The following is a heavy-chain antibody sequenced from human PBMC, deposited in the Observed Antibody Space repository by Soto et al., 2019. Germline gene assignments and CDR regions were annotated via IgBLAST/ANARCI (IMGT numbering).Heavy chain of an antibody. CDR2: ISADDYST. J-gene: IGHJ4*02. V-gene: IGHV3-23*01. Sequence: EVQLLESGGGLVQPGGSLRLSCAASGFTFSTYAMNWVRQAPGKGLEWVSSISADDYSTYYTDSVKGRFTISRDNSKNTLCLQMNRLRAEDTAVYYCAKFSNPTTDWGQGILVTVSS. CDR3: AKFSNPTTD. CDR1: GFTFSTYA. D-gene: IGHD4-17*01.